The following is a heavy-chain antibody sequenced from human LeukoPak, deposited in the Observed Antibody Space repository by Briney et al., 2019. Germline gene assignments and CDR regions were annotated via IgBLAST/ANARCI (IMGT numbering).Heavy chain of an antibody. Sequence: GGSLRLSCAASGFTFRTFPMGWVRQAPGKGLGWVSAISGSGVSTYYADSVKGWFTVSRDNSKNTLYLQMSSLRAEDTAVYYCAKDERNWNYNLASQTYDWGQGTLVTVSS. V-gene: IGHV3-23*01. CDR3: AKDERNWNYNLASQTYD. CDR1: GFTFRTFP. J-gene: IGHJ4*02. D-gene: IGHD1-7*01. CDR2: ISGSGVST.